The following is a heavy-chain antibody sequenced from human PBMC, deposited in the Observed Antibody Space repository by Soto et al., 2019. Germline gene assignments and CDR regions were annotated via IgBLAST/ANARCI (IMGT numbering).Heavy chain of an antibody. CDR2: INHSGST. Sequence: SSETLSLTCAVYGGSFSGYYWSWIRQPPGKGLEWIGEINHSGSTNYNPSLKSRVTISVDTSKNQFSLKLSSVTAADTAVYYCARGGSVSYPSVVPNGMDVCGQGTTVTVSS. J-gene: IGHJ6*02. D-gene: IGHD3-10*01. CDR1: GGSFSGYY. CDR3: ARGGSVSYPSVVPNGMDV. V-gene: IGHV4-34*01.